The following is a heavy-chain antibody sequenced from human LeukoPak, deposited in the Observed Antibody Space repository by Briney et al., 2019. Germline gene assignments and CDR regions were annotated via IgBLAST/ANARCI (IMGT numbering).Heavy chain of an antibody. V-gene: IGHV3-30*18. J-gene: IGHJ4*02. CDR1: GFTFSSYG. Sequence: GGSLRLSCAASGFTFSSYGMHWVRQAPAKGLEWVAIISYHGSNKYYEDSVKGRFTISRDNSKNTLYLQMNSLRAEDTAVYYCAKSTTVTQRGYFDYWGQGTLVTVSS. D-gene: IGHD4-17*01. CDR2: ISYHGSNK. CDR3: AKSTTVTQRGYFDY.